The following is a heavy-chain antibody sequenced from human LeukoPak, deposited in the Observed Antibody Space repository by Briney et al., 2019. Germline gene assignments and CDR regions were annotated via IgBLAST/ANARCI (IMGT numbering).Heavy chain of an antibody. CDR3: ATYGALNPALGMDV. CDR2: MNQDGSEK. V-gene: IGHV3-7*01. D-gene: IGHD1-14*01. J-gene: IGHJ6*02. Sequence: GGSLRLSCAASGFTFSTNFMTWDRQAPGKGLEWVANMNQDGSEKNYVDPVKGRFTISRDNARNSLFLQMNSLSAEDTAVYYCATYGALNPALGMDVWSQGTTVTVSS. CDR1: GFTFSTNF.